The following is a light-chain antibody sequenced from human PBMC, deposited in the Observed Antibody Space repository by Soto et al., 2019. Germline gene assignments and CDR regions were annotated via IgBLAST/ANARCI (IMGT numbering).Light chain of an antibody. CDR2: EVN. J-gene: IGLJ3*02. CDR3: CSYAGNRRV. V-gene: IGLV2-23*02. CDR1: YNL. Sequence: QSALTQPASVSGSPGQSITISCTGTYNLFSWYQQHPGKAPKLMIFEVNKRPSGVSYRFSGSKSGNTASLTISALQAEDEADYFCCSYAGNRRVFGGGTKLTVL.